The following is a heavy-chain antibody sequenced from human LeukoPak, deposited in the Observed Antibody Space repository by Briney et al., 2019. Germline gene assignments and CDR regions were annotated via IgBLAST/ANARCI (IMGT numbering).Heavy chain of an antibody. CDR3: ARARFFDPEYYFDY. Sequence: SETLSLTCSVSGASMRSVPHYWSWIRQHPGEGPEWIGYIYYNGNTYYNPSLTSRVTISLDTSKSQFSLRLTSVTTADTAVYYCARARFFDPEYYFDYWGQGTLATVSS. J-gene: IGHJ4*02. CDR1: GASMRSVPHY. V-gene: IGHV4-31*03. CDR2: IYYNGNT. D-gene: IGHD3-9*01.